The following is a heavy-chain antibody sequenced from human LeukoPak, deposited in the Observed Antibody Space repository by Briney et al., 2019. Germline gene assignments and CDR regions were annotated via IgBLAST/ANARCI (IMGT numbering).Heavy chain of an antibody. CDR2: SSAYNGNT. J-gene: IGHJ6*04. Sequence: ASVKVSCKASGYTFTTYGISWVRQAPGQRLEGLGWSSAYNGNTNYAQKLQGRVTMTTDTSTSTAYMELRSLRSDDTAVYYCARIYGDYYYGMDVWGKGTTVTVSS. CDR3: ARIYGDYYYGMDV. V-gene: IGHV1-18*04. D-gene: IGHD4-17*01. CDR1: GYTFTTYG.